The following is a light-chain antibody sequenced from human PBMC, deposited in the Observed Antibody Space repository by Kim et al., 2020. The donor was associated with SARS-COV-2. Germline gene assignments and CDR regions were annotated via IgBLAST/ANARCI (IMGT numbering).Light chain of an antibody. V-gene: IGLV3-27*01. J-gene: IGLJ3*02. CDR1: VLAKKY. Sequence: SVSPGQTAMITCAGDVLAKKYGRWFQQKPGQAPVLVIYKDSERPSGIPERFSGSSSGTTVTLTISGAQVEDEADYYCYSAADNTWVFGGGTQLTVL. CDR3: YSAADNTWV. CDR2: KDS.